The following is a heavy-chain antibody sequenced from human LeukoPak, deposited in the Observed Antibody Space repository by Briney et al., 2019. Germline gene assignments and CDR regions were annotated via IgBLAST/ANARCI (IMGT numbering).Heavy chain of an antibody. D-gene: IGHD3-22*01. CDR2: INPNSGGT. V-gene: IGHV1-2*02. CDR3: ARQYYYDSSGCWYFDL. Sequence: ASVKVSCKASGYTFTGYYMHWVRQAPGQGLEWMGWINPNSGGTNYAQKFQGRVTMTRDTSISTAYMELSRLRSDDTAVYYCARQYYYDSSGCWYFDLWGRGTLVTVSS. J-gene: IGHJ2*01. CDR1: GYTFTGYY.